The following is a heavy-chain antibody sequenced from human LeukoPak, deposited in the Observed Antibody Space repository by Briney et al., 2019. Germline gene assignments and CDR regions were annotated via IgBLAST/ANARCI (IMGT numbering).Heavy chain of an antibody. V-gene: IGHV1-18*01. Sequence: GASVKVSCKASGYTFTSYGISWVRQAPGQGLEWMGWISAYNGNTNYAQKLQGRVTMTTDTSTSTAYMELRSLRSDDTAVYYCARAPREWLRFGRHDYWGQGTLVTVSS. D-gene: IGHD5-12*01. CDR1: GYTFTSYG. J-gene: IGHJ4*02. CDR2: ISAYNGNT. CDR3: ARAPREWLRFGRHDY.